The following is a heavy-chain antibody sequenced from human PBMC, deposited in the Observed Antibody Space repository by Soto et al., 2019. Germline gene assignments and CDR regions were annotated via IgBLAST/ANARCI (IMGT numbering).Heavy chain of an antibody. CDR3: TRTYYYETPAFDI. J-gene: IGHJ3*02. CDR2: IRSKGYGGRI. D-gene: IGHD3-22*01. Sequence: HPGGSLRLSCTASGFTFGDFAMSWVRQAPGKGLEWVGVIRSKGYGGRIDTAASVQGRFTISRSDSKSIVYLQMNSLKTEDTAVYYCTRTYYYETPAFDIWGQGTMVTVSS. CDR1: GFTFGDFA. V-gene: IGHV3-49*04.